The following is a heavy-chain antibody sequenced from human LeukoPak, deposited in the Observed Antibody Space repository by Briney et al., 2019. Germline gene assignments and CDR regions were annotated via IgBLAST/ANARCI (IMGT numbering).Heavy chain of an antibody. V-gene: IGHV1-2*02. CDR1: GYTFTGYY. D-gene: IGHD2-15*01. CDR3: ARDLGDCSGGSCYSKYYYYGMDV. J-gene: IGHJ6*02. CDR2: INPNGGGT. Sequence: ASVKVSCKASGYTFTGYYMHWVRQAPGQGLEWMGWINPNGGGTNYAQKFQGRVTMTRDTSISTAYMELSRLRSDDTAVYYCARDLGDCSGGSCYSKYYYYGMDVWGQGTTVTVSS.